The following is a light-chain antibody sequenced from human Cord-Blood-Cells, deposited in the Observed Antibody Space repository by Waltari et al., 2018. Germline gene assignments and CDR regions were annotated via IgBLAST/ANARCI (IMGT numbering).Light chain of an antibody. CDR1: SSDVGGYNF. CDR2: DFR. J-gene: IGLJ2*01. V-gene: IGLV2-14*01. Sequence: SALTQPASVSGSPGQSITISCTGTSSDVGGYNFSPWYQQHPGKAPNLMIYDFRNRPSGVSKRFSGSKSGNTASLTISGLQAEDEADYYCSSYTRRSTLVFGGGTKLTVL. CDR3: SSYTRRSTLV.